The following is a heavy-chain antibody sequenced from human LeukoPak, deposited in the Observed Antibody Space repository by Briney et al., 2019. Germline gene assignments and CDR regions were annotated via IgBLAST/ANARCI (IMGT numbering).Heavy chain of an antibody. CDR1: GFTFSSYS. V-gene: IGHV3-21*01. CDR2: ISSSSSYI. J-gene: IGHJ4*02. D-gene: IGHD2-2*01. Sequence: GGSLGLSCAASGFTFSSYSRNWVRQAPGKGLEWVSSISSSSSYIYYADSVKGRFTISRDNAKNSLYLQMNSLRAEDTAVYYCARGSWGIPLGYCSSTSCYYYYFDYWGQGTLVTVSS. CDR3: ARGSWGIPLGYCSSTSCYYYYFDY.